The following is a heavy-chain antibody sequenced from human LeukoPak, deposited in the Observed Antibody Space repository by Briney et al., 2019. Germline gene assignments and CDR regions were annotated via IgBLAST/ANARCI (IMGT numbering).Heavy chain of an antibody. V-gene: IGHV3-23*01. CDR1: GFTFRNYA. D-gene: IGHD3-10*01. CDR3: AKPPLGAGYYYYMDV. CDR2: ISASGAST. Sequence: GGSLRLSCAASGFTFRNYAMSWVRQAPGKGLEWVSTISASGASTGYADSVKGRFTISRDNSKNTLYLQMNSLRAEDTAVYYCAKPPLGAGYYYYMDVWGKGTTVTVSS. J-gene: IGHJ6*03.